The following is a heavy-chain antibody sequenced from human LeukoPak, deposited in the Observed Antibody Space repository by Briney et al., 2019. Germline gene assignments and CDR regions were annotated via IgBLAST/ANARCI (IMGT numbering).Heavy chain of an antibody. CDR2: IRYDGSNK. J-gene: IGHJ1*01. V-gene: IGHV3-30*02. CDR3: AKGDYYDSSGYFDFQH. D-gene: IGHD3-22*01. CDR1: GFTFNCYG. Sequence: GGSLRLSCAASGFTFNCYGMHWVRQAPGKGLGWVAFIRYDGSNKYYADSVKGRFTISRDNSKNTLYLQMNSLRAEDTAVYYCAKGDYYDSSGYFDFQHWGQGTLVTVSS.